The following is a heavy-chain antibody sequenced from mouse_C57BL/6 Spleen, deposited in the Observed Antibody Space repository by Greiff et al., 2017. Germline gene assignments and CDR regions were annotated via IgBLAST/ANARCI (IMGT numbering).Heavy chain of an antibody. CDR2: IDPSDGNT. CDR3: VRETAQATRGDYFDY. V-gene: IGHV1-50*01. J-gene: IGHJ2*01. Sequence: QVQLQQPGAELVKPGASVKLSCKASGYTFTSYWMKWVKQRPGQGLEWIGKIDPSDGNTTYNQRFKGKATLTVATSPSTAYRQLSSLPSGVSAVYYGVRETAQATRGDYFDYWGQGTTLTVSS. CDR1: GYTFTSYW. D-gene: IGHD3-2*02.